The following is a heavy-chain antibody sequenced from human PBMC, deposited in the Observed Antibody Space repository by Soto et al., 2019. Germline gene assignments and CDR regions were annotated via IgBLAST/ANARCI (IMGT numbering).Heavy chain of an antibody. D-gene: IGHD3-10*01. CDR2: IYSGGST. CDR1: GFTVSSNY. V-gene: IGHV3-53*04. Sequence: EVQLVESGGGLVQPGGSLRLSCAASGFTVSSNYMSWVRQAPGKGLEWVSVIYSGGSTYYADSVKGRFTISRHNSKNTLYLQMNSQRAEATAVYYCATNTYYYGSGSYSITPIRDRLYYYYYYMDVWGKGTTVTVSS. J-gene: IGHJ6*03. CDR3: ATNTYYYGSGSYSITPIRDRLYYYYYYMDV.